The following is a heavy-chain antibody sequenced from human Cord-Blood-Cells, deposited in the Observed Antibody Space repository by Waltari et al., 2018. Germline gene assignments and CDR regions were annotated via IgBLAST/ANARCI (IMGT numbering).Heavy chain of an antibody. CDR3: AALTMVRGVISDY. V-gene: IGHV4-34*01. CDR2: INHSGST. J-gene: IGHJ4*02. CDR1: GGPFSGYY. Sequence: QVQLQQWGAGLLKPSETLSLTCAVSGGPFSGYYWCRFRQPPGKGLEWIGEINHSGSTNYNPSLKSRVTISVDTSKNQFSLKLSSVTAADTAVYYCAALTMVRGVISDYWGQGTLVTVSS. D-gene: IGHD3-10*01.